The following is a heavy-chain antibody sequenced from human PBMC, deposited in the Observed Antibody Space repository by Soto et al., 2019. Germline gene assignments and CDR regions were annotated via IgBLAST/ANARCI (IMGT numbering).Heavy chain of an antibody. J-gene: IGHJ4*02. CDR2: IYHSGST. D-gene: IGHD1-26*01. V-gene: IGHV4-4*02. CDR3: ARDGTSGSLGDY. CDR1: GGSISSSNW. Sequence: SEPLSLTCAVSGGSISSSNWWSWVRQPPGKGLEWIGEIYHSGSTNYNPSLKSRVTISVDKSKNQFSLKLSSVTAADTAVYYCARDGTSGSLGDYWGQGTLVTVSS.